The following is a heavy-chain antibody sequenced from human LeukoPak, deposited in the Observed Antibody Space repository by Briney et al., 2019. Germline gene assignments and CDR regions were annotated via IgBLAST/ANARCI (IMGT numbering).Heavy chain of an antibody. Sequence: ASVKVSCKASGYTFTSYGISWVRQAPGQGLEWMGWISAYNGNTNCAQKLQGRVTTTTDTSTSTAYMELRSLRSDDTAVYYCAIDYYDSSGYFTDDYWGQGTLVTVSS. D-gene: IGHD3-22*01. V-gene: IGHV1-18*01. CDR2: ISAYNGNT. J-gene: IGHJ4*02. CDR1: GYTFTSYG. CDR3: AIDYYDSSGYFTDDY.